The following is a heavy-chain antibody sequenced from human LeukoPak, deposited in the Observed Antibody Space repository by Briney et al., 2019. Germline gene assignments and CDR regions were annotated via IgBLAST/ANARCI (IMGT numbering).Heavy chain of an antibody. J-gene: IGHJ4*02. CDR2: IYHSGST. D-gene: IGHD7-27*01. Sequence: TTSETLSLTCAVYGGSFNGYSWSWIRQPPGKGLEWIGEIYHSGSTNYNPSLKSRVTISVDKSKNQFSLKLSSVTAADTAVYYCARGGGANWELDYWGQGTLVTVSS. CDR1: GGSFNGYS. CDR3: ARGGGANWELDY. V-gene: IGHV4-34*01.